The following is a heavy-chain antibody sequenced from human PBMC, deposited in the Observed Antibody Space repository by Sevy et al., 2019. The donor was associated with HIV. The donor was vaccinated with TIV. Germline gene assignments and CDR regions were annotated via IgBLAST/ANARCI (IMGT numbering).Heavy chain of an antibody. Sequence: GSLRLSCAASGFDFSTYDMHWVRQAPGKGLEWVAFISFDGSDKWYGDSVKGRFTISRDNSKNTLYVQMNTLRDEDTAVYYCAKRERSYYDSSGNYDAFDVWGQGTSVTVSS. CDR1: GFDFSTYD. D-gene: IGHD3-22*01. CDR3: AKRERSYYDSSGNYDAFDV. V-gene: IGHV3-33*03. J-gene: IGHJ3*01. CDR2: ISFDGSDK.